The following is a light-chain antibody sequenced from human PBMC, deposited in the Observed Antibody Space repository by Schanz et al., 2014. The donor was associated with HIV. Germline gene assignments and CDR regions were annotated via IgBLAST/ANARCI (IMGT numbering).Light chain of an antibody. J-gene: IGLJ3*02. CDR1: NSDIGTYNY. CDR3: GSFTTTNTWV. V-gene: IGLV2-14*01. CDR2: DVT. Sequence: QSVLTQPASVSGSPGQSITLSCTGTNSDIGTYNYVSWYQQHPGKAPKLLIFDVTNRPSGISNRFSASKSGSAASLTIFGLQTEDEADYYCGSFTTTNTWVFGGGTKLTVL.